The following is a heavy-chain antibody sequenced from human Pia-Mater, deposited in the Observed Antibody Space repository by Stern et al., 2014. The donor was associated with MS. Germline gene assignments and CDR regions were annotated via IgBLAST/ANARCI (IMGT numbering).Heavy chain of an antibody. V-gene: IGHV7-4-1*02. CDR2: INTNTGST. J-gene: IGHJ6*02. CDR1: GYTFTRYP. Sequence: QVQPVQSGSELKKPGASVKVSCKASGYTFTRYPMHWVRQAPGQGLEWMGWINTNTGSTTYAQVFTGRFVFSLDTSGSTAYLQISSLKAEYTAVYYGTRVWSHYGDFGXDLWGQGTTVTVSS. CDR3: TRVWSHYGDFGXDL. D-gene: IGHD4-17*01.